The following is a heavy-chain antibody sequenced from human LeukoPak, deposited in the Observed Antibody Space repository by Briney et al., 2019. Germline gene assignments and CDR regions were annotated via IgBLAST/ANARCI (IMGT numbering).Heavy chain of an antibody. Sequence: SETLSLTCAVYGGSFSDYYWSRIRQPPGKGLEWIAEINHSGSTNYNPSLKSRVTISVDTSKNQFSLKLSSVTAADTAVYYCARGSGGYSYGNNWFHPWGQGTLVTVSS. CDR2: INHSGST. CDR3: ARGSGGYSYGNNWFHP. V-gene: IGHV4-34*01. D-gene: IGHD5-18*01. CDR1: GGSFSDYY. J-gene: IGHJ5*02.